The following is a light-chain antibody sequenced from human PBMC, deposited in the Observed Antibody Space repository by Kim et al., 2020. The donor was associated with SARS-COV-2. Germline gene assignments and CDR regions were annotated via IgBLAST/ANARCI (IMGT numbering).Light chain of an antibody. V-gene: IGLV1-47*01. CDR1: SSNIGSHY. CDR3: AAWEDILKGM. Sequence: QSVLAQPPSTSGTPGQTVTISCSGSSSNIGSHYVYWYKQLPGTAPKLLIYRNNQRPSGVPDRFSGSKSGTTASLAISGLRSEEEADYYCAAWEDILKGMFGGGTQLTVL. CDR2: RNN. J-gene: IGLJ3*02.